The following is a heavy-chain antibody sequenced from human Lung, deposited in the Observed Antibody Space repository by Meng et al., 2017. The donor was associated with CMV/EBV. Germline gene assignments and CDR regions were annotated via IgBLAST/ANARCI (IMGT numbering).Heavy chain of an antibody. J-gene: IGHJ3*01. CDR3: ARCGERFRRNEENDAFDV. D-gene: IGHD1-1*01. CDR2: ISFDGSKQ. Sequence: GESLKISCAASDFTFSSYGLHWVRQAPGKGVEWVAVISFDGSKQAYADSVKGRFTMSRDNSKKTLYLEMDSLTAEDTAVYYCARCGERFRRNEENDAFDVWGQGTMVXVSS. CDR1: DFTFSSYG. V-gene: IGHV3-30*04.